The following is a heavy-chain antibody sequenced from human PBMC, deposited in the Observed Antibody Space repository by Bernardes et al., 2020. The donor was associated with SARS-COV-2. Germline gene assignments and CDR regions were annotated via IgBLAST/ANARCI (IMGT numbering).Heavy chain of an antibody. CDR3: ARTNYDYVWGSSYWYFDL. V-gene: IGHV2-70*01. D-gene: IGHD3-16*01. CDR2: IDWDDDK. CDR1: WFSLSPSGMC. J-gene: IGHJ2*01. Sequence: SGPTLWKPTQTLTLTCPFSWFSLSPSGMCVSWIRQPPGKALEWLALIDWDDDKYYSTPLKTRLTISKDTSKNQVVLTMTNMDPVDTATYYCARTNYDYVWGSSYWYFDLWGRGTLVTVSS.